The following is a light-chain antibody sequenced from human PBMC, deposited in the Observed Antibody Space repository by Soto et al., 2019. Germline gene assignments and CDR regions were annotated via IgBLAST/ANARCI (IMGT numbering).Light chain of an antibody. CDR3: QHRGEWPRT. CDR2: GAS. CDR1: QSVSNY. J-gene: IGKJ2*01. Sequence: EIVLTQSPATLSLSPGERATLSCRASQSVSNYLAWYQQKPGQAPRLLIYGASNRATGIPARFTGSGSGTDFTLTISSLEPEDFSVYYCQHRGEWPRTFGQGTKLEIK. V-gene: IGKV3-11*01.